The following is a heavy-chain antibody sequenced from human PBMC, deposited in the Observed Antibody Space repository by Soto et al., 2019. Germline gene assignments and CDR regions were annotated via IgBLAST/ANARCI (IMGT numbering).Heavy chain of an antibody. V-gene: IGHV1-69*04. J-gene: IGHJ4*02. CDR1: GDTFSFYS. CDR3: ATSYGSGYRAFDY. D-gene: IGHD3-10*01. CDR2: VNPILSMS. Sequence: QLVQSGAEVKRPGSSVKVSCKASGDTFSFYSINWVRQAPGLGVEWMGRVNPILSMSNYAQRFQGRVTMTADKSTSTAYMELSGLRSEDTAMYYCATSYGSGYRAFDYWGQGALVTVSS.